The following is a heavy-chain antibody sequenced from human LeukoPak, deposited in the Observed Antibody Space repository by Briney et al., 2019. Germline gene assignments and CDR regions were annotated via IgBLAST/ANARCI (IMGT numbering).Heavy chain of an antibody. CDR3: ARAADGGDY. Sequence: SDTLSLTCAVYGGSFSGYYWSWIRQPPGKGLEWIGEINHSGGTNYTPSLKSRVTISVDTSKNQFSLKLSSVTAADTAVYYCARAADGGDYWGQGTLVTVSS. V-gene: IGHV4-34*01. D-gene: IGHD3-16*01. CDR2: INHSGGT. J-gene: IGHJ4*02. CDR1: GGSFSGYY.